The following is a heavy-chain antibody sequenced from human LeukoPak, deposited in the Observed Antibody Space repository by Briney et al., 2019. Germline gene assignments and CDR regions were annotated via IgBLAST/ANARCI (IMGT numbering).Heavy chain of an antibody. CDR3: ARAAGGYYDFWSGYWYMDV. Sequence: SETLSLTCTVSGGSISSYYWSWIRQPPGKGLEWIGYIYYSGSTYYNPSLESRVTISVDTSKNQFSLKLSSVTAADTAVYYCARAAGGYYDFWSGYWYMDVWGKGTTVTVSS. D-gene: IGHD3-3*01. CDR2: IYYSGST. J-gene: IGHJ6*03. V-gene: IGHV4-59*01. CDR1: GGSISSYY.